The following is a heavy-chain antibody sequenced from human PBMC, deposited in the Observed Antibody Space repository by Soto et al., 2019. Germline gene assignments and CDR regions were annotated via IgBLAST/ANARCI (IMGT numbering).Heavy chain of an antibody. J-gene: IGHJ4*02. CDR3: ARARWFGESAPIDY. Sequence: GASVKVSCKASGYTFTSYGISWVRQAPGQGLEWMGWISAYNGNTNYAQKLQGRVTMTTDTSASTAYMELRSLRSDDTAVYYCARARWFGESAPIDYWGQGTLVTVSS. CDR2: ISAYNGNT. CDR1: GYTFTSYG. D-gene: IGHD3-10*01. V-gene: IGHV1-18*04.